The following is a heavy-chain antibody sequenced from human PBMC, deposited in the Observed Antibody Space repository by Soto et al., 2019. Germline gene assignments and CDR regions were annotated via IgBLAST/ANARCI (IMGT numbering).Heavy chain of an antibody. D-gene: IGHD6-19*01. CDR1: GFTFRSYS. Sequence: GGSLRLSCAASGFTFRSYSMNWVRQAPGKGLEWVSSISSRSNYIYYADSLKGRFTISRDNAKNSLYLQMTSLRAEDTAVYYCAREARIAVAGAYYYYGMDVWGQGTTVTVS. J-gene: IGHJ6*02. V-gene: IGHV3-21*01. CDR2: ISSRSNYI. CDR3: AREARIAVAGAYYYYGMDV.